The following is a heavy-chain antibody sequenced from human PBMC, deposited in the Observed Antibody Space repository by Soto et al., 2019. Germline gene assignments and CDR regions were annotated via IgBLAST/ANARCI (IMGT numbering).Heavy chain of an antibody. CDR1: GGTFSSYA. CDR3: ARWSGAVAARPGSYYWCGMNV. D-gene: IGHD6-19*01. CDR2: IIPIFGTA. Sequence: SVKVSCKASGGTFSSYAISWVRQAPGQGLEWMGGIIPIFGTANYAQKFQGRVTITADECTSTACMELSSLRSEDTAVYYCARWSGAVAARPGSYYWCGMNVWGRGTTSAVSS. J-gene: IGHJ6*02. V-gene: IGHV1-69*13.